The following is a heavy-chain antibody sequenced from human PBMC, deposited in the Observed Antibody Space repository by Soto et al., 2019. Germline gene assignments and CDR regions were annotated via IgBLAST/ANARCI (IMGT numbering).Heavy chain of an antibody. CDR3: AHCMGGVASF. J-gene: IGHJ4*02. CDR1: GFSLNTRDVG. CDR2: VYWDDDK. Sequence: QITLNESGPALVKPTQTLTLTGTFSGFSLNTRDVGVGWIRQPAGQALEWLVVVYWDDDKTYSPSLNSKLTITEETPKNQVVLRITKMDPVDTATYYYAHCMGGVASFWRQGALVTVSS. D-gene: IGHD3-16*01. V-gene: IGHV2-5*02.